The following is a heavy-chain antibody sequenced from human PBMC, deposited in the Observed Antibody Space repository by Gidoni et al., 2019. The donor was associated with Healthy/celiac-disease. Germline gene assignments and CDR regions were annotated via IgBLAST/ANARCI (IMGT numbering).Heavy chain of an antibody. V-gene: IGHV3-64*01. D-gene: IGHD3-22*01. CDR1: GFTFSSYA. J-gene: IGHJ6*02. CDR2: ISSNGGST. Sequence: EVQLVESGGGLVQPGGSLRLSCAASGFTFSSYAMNWVRQAPGKGLEYDSAISSNGGSTYYANSVKGRFTISRDNSKNTLYLQMGSLRAEDMAVYYCARDLVVITTSYYYYGMDVWGQGTTVTVSS. CDR3: ARDLVVITTSYYYYGMDV.